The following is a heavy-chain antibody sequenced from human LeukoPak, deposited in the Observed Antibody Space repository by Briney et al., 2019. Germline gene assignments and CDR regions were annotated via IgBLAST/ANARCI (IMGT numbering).Heavy chain of an antibody. CDR3: VRVNVIYSSGWYDYYFDY. Sequence: ASVKVSCKASGYTFTSYGISWVRQAPGQGLEWMGWISAYNGNTNYAQKLQGRVTMTTDTSTSTAYMELRSLRSDDTAVYYCVRVNVIYSSGWYDYYFDYWGQGTLVTVSS. J-gene: IGHJ4*02. V-gene: IGHV1-18*01. CDR2: ISAYNGNT. D-gene: IGHD6-19*01. CDR1: GYTFTSYG.